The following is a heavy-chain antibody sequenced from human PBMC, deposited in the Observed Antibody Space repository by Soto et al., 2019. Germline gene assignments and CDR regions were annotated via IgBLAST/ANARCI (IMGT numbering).Heavy chain of an antibody. D-gene: IGHD1-26*01. Sequence: EVQLLECGGGLVQPGGSLRLSCAASGFTFSTYAMTWVRQAPGKGLEWVSGIDDSGVGTYYADSVKGRLTISRDNSKNMLYLQKGRLRAEDTAVNYRGKGQSCPLSPEGGMDLWGQG. J-gene: IGHJ6*02. V-gene: IGHV3-23*01. CDR3: GKGQSCPLSPEGGMDL. CDR1: GFTFSTYA. CDR2: IDDSGVGT.